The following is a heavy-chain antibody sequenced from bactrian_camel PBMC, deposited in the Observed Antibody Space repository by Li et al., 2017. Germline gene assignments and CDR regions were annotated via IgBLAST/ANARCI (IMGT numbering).Heavy chain of an antibody. J-gene: IGHJ6*01. CDR1: TTYTYNNYC. Sequence: HVQLVESGGGSVQDGGSLKLSCTVSTTYTYNNYCRGWFRQAPGKEREGVAAIDTRGSVTIADSVKGRFSISQDNAGSTLYLQMNDLRPEDTAMYFCAARPINTHGCVAGRPAEVGYWGQGTQVTVS. CDR2: IDTRGSV. D-gene: IGHD1*01. CDR3: AARPINTHGCVAGRPAEVGY. V-gene: IGHV3S53*01.